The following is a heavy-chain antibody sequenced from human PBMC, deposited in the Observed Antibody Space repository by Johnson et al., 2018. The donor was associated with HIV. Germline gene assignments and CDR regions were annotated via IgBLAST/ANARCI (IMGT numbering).Heavy chain of an antibody. CDR2: IKQDGSEK. J-gene: IGHJ3*02. D-gene: IGHD3-10*01. CDR1: GFTFSSYW. Sequence: VQLVESGGGVVQPGGSLRLSCAASGFTFSSYWMSWVRQAPGKGLEWVANIKQDGSEKYYVDSVKGRFTISRDNAKNSLYLQMNSLRAEDTAVYYCAKGRSTAQFITYDAFDIWGQGTTVTVSS. CDR3: AKGRSTAQFITYDAFDI. V-gene: IGHV3-7*01.